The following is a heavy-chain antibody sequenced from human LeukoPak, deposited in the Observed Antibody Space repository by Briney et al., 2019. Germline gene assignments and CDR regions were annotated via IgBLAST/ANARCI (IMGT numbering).Heavy chain of an antibody. D-gene: IGHD5-18*01. Sequence: SETLSLTCTVSGGSVSSGSYYLSWIRQPPGKGLEWIGYIYYSGSTNYNPSLKSRVTISVDTSKNQFSLKLSSMTAADTAVYYCARNGYSYGKNWFDPWGQGTLVTVSS. CDR1: GGSVSSGSYY. CDR3: ARNGYSYGKNWFDP. J-gene: IGHJ5*02. V-gene: IGHV4-61*01. CDR2: IYYSGST.